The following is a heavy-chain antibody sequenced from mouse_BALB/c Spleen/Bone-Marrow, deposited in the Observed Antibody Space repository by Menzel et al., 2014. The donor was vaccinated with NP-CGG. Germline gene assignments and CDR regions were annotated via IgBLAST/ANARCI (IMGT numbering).Heavy chain of an antibody. J-gene: IGHJ2*01. V-gene: IGHV1-9*01. CDR3: VRFHYYFDY. CDR1: GYTFSRYW. Sequence: VQLQQSGAELMKPGASVKISCKATGYTFSRYWIEWVKQRPGHGLEWIGEILPGNGDTNYNENFKGKATFTADTSSNTAYMQLSCLTSEDSAVYYCVRFHYYFDYWGQGTTLTVSS. CDR2: ILPGNGDT.